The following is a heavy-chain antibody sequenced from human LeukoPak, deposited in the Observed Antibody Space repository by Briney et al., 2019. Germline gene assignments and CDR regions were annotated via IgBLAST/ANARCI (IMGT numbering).Heavy chain of an antibody. CDR2: ISWNSGSI. CDR3: AKDKYQLLSYGMDV. V-gene: IGHV3-9*01. J-gene: IGHJ6*02. CDR1: GFTFDDYA. Sequence: PGRSLRLSCAASGFTFDDYAMHWVRQAPGKGLEWVSGISWNSGSIGYADSVKGRFTISRDNAKNSLYLQMNSLRAEDTALYYCAKDKYQLLSYGMDVWGQGTTVTVSS. D-gene: IGHD2-2*01.